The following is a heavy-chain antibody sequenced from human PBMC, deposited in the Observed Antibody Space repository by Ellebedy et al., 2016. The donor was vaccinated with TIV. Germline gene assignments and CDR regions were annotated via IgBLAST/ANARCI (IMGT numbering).Heavy chain of an antibody. J-gene: IGHJ4*02. CDR1: GLTFSRYG. CDR2: IWYDGSIK. D-gene: IGHD2-8*01. V-gene: IGHV3-33*01. CDR3: ARSRGVSY. Sequence: GESLKISCAASGLTFSRYGMHWIRQAPDKGLEWVAVIWYDGSIKYLADSVKGRFTISRDNSRSTLYLQMNSLRAEDTAVYYCARSRGVSYWGQGTLVTVS.